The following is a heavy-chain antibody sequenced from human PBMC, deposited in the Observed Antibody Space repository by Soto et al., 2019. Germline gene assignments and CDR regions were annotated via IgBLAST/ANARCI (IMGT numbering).Heavy chain of an antibody. CDR3: AKERSRGWSFDY. Sequence: GGSLRLSCAASGFTFPDYAMSWVRQAPGKGLEWVSGISGSGDSTYYADSVKGRFTVSRDNSKNTLYLQMNSLRAEDTAVFYCAKERSRGWSFDYWGQGTLVTVSS. V-gene: IGHV3-23*01. CDR1: GFTFPDYA. D-gene: IGHD6-19*01. J-gene: IGHJ4*02. CDR2: ISGSGDST.